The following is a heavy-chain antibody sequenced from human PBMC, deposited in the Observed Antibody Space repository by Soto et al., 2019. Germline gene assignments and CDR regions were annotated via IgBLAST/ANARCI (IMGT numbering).Heavy chain of an antibody. D-gene: IGHD4-17*01. CDR3: ANMAENDYGDYDYQSV. V-gene: IGHV3-30*18. Sequence: GGSLRLSCAASGFTFSSYGMHWVRQAPGKGLEWVAVISYDGSNKYYADSVKGRFTISRDNSKNTLYLQMNSLRAEDTAVYYCANMAENDYGDYDYQSVWSQGTLVTVSS. J-gene: IGHJ4*02. CDR1: GFTFSSYG. CDR2: ISYDGSNK.